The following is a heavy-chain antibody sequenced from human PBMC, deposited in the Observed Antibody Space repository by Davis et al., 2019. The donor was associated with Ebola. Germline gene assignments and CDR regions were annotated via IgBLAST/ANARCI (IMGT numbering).Heavy chain of an antibody. J-gene: IGHJ4*02. V-gene: IGHV6-1*01. CDR1: GDSVPSSSAA. CDR3: VRSIPRYFDY. Sequence: HSQTLSLTCVISGDSVPSSSAAWNWIRQSPSRGLEWLGRTYYRSKWYNDYAVSVKSRIAINRDTSKNQFSLQLNSVTPEDTAIYYCVRSIPRYFDYWGQGALVTVSS. CDR2: TYYRSKWYN.